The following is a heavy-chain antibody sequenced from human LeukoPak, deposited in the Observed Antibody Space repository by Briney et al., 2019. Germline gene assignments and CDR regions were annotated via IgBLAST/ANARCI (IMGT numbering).Heavy chain of an antibody. CDR2: IYPGDSDT. Sequence: GESLKISCKGSGYTFTNYWIGWVRQMPGKGLEFMGIIYPGDSDTKYSPSFQGQVTISADKSITTAYLQWSSLKASDTAMYYCAKLGGYDILTGDAFDIWGQGTMVTVSS. CDR3: AKLGGYDILTGDAFDI. J-gene: IGHJ3*02. D-gene: IGHD3-9*01. V-gene: IGHV5-51*01. CDR1: GYTFTNYW.